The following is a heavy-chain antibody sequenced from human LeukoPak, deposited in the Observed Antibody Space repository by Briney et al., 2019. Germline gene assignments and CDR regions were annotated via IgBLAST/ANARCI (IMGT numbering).Heavy chain of an antibody. D-gene: IGHD6-6*01. V-gene: IGHV6-1*01. J-gene: IGHJ6*03. CDR2: TYYRSKWYN. CDR3: ARGLAARRPPGAEYYYMDV. Sequence: SQTLSLTCAISGDSVSSNSAAWNWIRQSPSRGLEWLGRTYYRSKWYNDYAVSVKSRITINPDTSKNQFSLQLNSVTPEDTAVYYCARGLAARRPPGAEYYYMDVWGKGTTVTVSS. CDR1: GDSVSSNSAA.